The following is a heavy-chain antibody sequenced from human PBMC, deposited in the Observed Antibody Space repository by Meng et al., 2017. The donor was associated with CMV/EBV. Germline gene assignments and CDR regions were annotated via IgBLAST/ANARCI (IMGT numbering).Heavy chain of an antibody. Sequence: GESLKISCAASGFTFSDYYMSWIRQAPGKGLEWVSYISSSGSTIYYADSVKGRFTISRDNAMNSLYLQMNSLRAEDTAVYYCARGNYDFWSGYSDTFDYWGQGTLVTVSS. CDR3: ARGNYDFWSGYSDTFDY. D-gene: IGHD3-3*01. CDR1: GFTFSDYY. V-gene: IGHV3-11*01. J-gene: IGHJ4*02. CDR2: ISSSGSTI.